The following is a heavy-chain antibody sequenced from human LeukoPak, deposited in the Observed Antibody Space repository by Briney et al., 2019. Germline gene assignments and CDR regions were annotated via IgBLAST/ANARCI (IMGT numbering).Heavy chain of an antibody. D-gene: IGHD6-13*01. CDR1: GGTFSSYA. Sequence: ASVKVSCKASGGTFSSYAISCVRQAPGQGLEWMGRIIPILGIANYAQKFQGRVTITADKSTSTAYMELSSLRSEDTAVYYCARYSSSWGNWFDPWGQGTLVTVSS. J-gene: IGHJ5*02. CDR3: ARYSSSWGNWFDP. V-gene: IGHV1-69*04. CDR2: IIPILGIA.